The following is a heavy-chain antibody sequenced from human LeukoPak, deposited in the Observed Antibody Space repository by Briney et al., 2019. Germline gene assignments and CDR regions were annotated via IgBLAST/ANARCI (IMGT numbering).Heavy chain of an antibody. CDR3: ASEGLALAGNFYY. V-gene: IGHV4-61*02. CDR2: IYTDGSR. Sequence: SETLSLTCTVSGGSTGSRAYYWGWIRQPAGKGLEYIGRIYTDGSRNHNPFLKSRVSISMDTSNNQFSLRVTSVTAADTGVYYCASEGLALAGNFYYWGQGALVTVSS. D-gene: IGHD6-19*01. CDR1: GGSTGSRAYY. J-gene: IGHJ4*02.